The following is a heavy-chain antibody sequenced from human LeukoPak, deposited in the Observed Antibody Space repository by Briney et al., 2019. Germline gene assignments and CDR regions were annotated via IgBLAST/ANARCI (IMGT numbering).Heavy chain of an antibody. CDR1: GGSISSGDYY. J-gene: IGHJ4*02. Sequence: SETLSLTCTVSGGSISSGDYYWSWIRQPPGKGLEWIGYIYYSGSTYYNPSLKSRVTISVDTSKNQFSLKLSSVTAADTAVYYCARSPSIVSPRIDYWGQGTLVTVSS. V-gene: IGHV4-30-4*01. CDR3: ARSPSIVSPRIDY. D-gene: IGHD3-16*02. CDR2: IYYSGST.